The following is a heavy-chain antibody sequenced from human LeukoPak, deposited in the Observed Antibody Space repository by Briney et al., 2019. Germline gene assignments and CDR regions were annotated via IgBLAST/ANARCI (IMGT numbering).Heavy chain of an antibody. V-gene: IGHV3-48*04. D-gene: IGHD3-10*01. CDR1: GFTFSRYN. J-gene: IGHJ3*01. Sequence: GGSLRLSCAASGFTFSRYNMNWVRQAPGKGLECVSYISSSSSIIYYADSVKGRFTISRDNAKNSLYLQMNSLRAEDTALYYCARSYDSGTDAFDVWGQGTMVTVSS. CDR3: ARSYDSGTDAFDV. CDR2: ISSSSSII.